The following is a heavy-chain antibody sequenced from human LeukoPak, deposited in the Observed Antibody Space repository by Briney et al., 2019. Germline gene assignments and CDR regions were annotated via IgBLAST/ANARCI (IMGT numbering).Heavy chain of an antibody. V-gene: IGHV3-23*01. Sequence: GGSLRLSCAASGFTFSSYAMGWVRQAPGKGLEWVSAITGSAGVTYYADSVKGRSAISRDNSKNTLYLDMNSLRAEDTAVYYCAKGSSRVRPYYFDYWGQGALVTASS. CDR2: ITGSAGVT. J-gene: IGHJ4*02. CDR1: GFTFSSYA. CDR3: AKGSSRVRPYYFDY. D-gene: IGHD3-10*01.